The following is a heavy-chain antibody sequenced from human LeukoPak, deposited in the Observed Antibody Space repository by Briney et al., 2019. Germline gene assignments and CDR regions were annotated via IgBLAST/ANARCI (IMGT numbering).Heavy chain of an antibody. CDR1: GYTFTNYG. Sequence: ASVKVSCKTSGYTFTNYGIAWVRRAPGQGFEWMGWISAYKGDTKYAQKFQGRVTMTTDTSTATAYMELRRLRSEDTAVYYCAKDFLPVGTPNNYFDYWGQGALVTVSS. CDR3: AKDFLPVGTPNNYFDY. J-gene: IGHJ4*02. CDR2: ISAYKGDT. D-gene: IGHD4-23*01. V-gene: IGHV1-18*01.